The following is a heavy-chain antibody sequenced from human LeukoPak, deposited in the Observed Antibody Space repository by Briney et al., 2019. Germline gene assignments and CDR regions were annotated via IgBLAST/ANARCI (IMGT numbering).Heavy chain of an antibody. CDR1: GVSITSGSYY. CDR3: ARGASPKAAVFFDY. CDR2: VHSSGDI. Sequence: PSETLSLTCSVSGVSITSGSYYWGWIRQSAGKGLEWIGRVHSSGDIYHNAAFRSRAAVSGDASKNQFSLQLHPVTAADTAVYYCARGASPKAAVFFDYWGQGALITVSS. D-gene: IGHD3-16*01. J-gene: IGHJ4*02. V-gene: IGHV4-61*02.